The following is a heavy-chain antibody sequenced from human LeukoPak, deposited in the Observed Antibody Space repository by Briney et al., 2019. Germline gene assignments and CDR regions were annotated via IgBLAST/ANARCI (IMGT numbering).Heavy chain of an antibody. V-gene: IGHV4-59*01. D-gene: IGHD6-6*01. CDR1: GGSISSYY. CDR2: IYYSGST. Sequence: PSETLSLTCAVSGGSISSYYWSWIRQPPGKGREWIGYIYYSGSTNYNPPLKSRVTISVDTSKNQFSLKLSSVTAADTAVYYCARRKGSSPYYFDYWGQGTLVTVSS. CDR3: ARRKGSSPYYFDY. J-gene: IGHJ4*02.